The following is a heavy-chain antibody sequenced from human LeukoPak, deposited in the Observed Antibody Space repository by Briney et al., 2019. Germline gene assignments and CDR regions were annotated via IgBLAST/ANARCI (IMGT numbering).Heavy chain of an antibody. Sequence: PSETLSLTCTVSGGSISNYYWNWIRQPPGKGLEWIGEINHGGITSYNPSLKTRVTISVDTSENQFSLKLSSVTAADTAVYYCARTPYYYYYYMDVWGKGTTVTVSS. CDR1: GGSISNYY. CDR3: ARTPYYYYYYMDV. V-gene: IGHV4-34*01. CDR2: INHGGIT. J-gene: IGHJ6*03. D-gene: IGHD2-15*01.